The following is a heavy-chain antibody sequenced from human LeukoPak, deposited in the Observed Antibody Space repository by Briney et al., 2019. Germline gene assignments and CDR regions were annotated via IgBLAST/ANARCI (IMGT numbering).Heavy chain of an antibody. CDR3: ARDGSGSAPWYYYYGMDG. CDR1: GFTFCSYS. D-gene: IGHD3-10*01. CDR2: ISYDGSNK. J-gene: IGHJ6*02. V-gene: IGHV3-30*03. Sequence: GGSLRLSCADSGFTFCSYSMHWVREAPGKGVGWVAVISYDGSNKYYTDSVKGRFTISRDNAKNSLYLQMNSLRAEDTAVYYCARDGSGSAPWYYYYGMDGWGQGTTVTVSS.